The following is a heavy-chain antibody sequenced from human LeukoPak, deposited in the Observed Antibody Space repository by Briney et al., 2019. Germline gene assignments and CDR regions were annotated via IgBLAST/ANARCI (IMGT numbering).Heavy chain of an antibody. CDR1: GGTFSSYA. Sequence: ASVKVSCKASGGTFSSYAISWVRQAPGQGLEWMGRIIPILGIANYAQKFQGRVTITADKSTSTAYMELSSLRSEDTAVYFCATIDRSVYYGMDVWGQGTTVTVSS. D-gene: IGHD5-24*01. V-gene: IGHV1-69*04. CDR3: ATIDRSVYYGMDV. CDR2: IIPILGIA. J-gene: IGHJ6*02.